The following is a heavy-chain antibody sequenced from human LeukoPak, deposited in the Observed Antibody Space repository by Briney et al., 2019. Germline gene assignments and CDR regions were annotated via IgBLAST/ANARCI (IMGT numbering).Heavy chain of an antibody. V-gene: IGHV3-48*03. CDR2: ISSSGSTI. D-gene: IGHD7-27*01. CDR3: VRDGSSWGNFDY. J-gene: IGHJ4*02. CDR1: GFTFSSYE. Sequence: GGPLRLPCAPSGFTFSSYEMNWVRQAPGKGLEWVSYISSSGSTIYYADSVKGRFTISRDNAKNSLYLQMNSLRTEDTAVYYCVRDGSSWGNFDYWGQGTLVSVSS.